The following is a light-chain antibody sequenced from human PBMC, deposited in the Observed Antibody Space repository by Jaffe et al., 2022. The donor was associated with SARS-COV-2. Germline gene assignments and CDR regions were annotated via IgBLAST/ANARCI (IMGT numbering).Light chain of an antibody. J-gene: IGLJ1*01. CDR2: DNN. V-gene: IGLV1-51*01. Sequence: QSVLTQPPSVSAAPGQKVTISCSGSSSNIGNNYVSWYQQLPGTAPKRLIYDNNKRSSGIPDRFSGSKSGTSGTLGITGLQAGDEADYYCGTWDNSLNSYVFGSGTKVTVL. CDR1: SSNIGNNY. CDR3: GTWDNSLNSYV.